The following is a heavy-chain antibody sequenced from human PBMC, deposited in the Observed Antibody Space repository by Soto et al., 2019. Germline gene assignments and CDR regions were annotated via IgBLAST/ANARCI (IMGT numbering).Heavy chain of an antibody. V-gene: IGHV1-18*01. J-gene: IGHJ5*02. CDR3: ARDPGGNDWFDP. CDR1: GYTFTSYG. CDR2: ISAYNGNT. Sequence: ASVKVSCKASGYTFTSYGISWVRQAPGQGLEWMGWISAYNGNTNYAQKLQDRVTMTTDTSTSTAYMELRSLRSDDTSVYYCARDPGGNDWFDPWGQGTLVTVSS.